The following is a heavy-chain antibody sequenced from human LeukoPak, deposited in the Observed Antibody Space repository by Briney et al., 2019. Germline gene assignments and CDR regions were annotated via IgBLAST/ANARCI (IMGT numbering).Heavy chain of an antibody. CDR2: IYTSGST. CDR3: ARPRRGTAYFFDY. D-gene: IGHD5-18*01. Sequence: PSETLSLTCTVSGGSISSYYWSWIRQPAGKGLEWIGRIYTSGSTNYNPSLKSRVTMSVNPSENQFSLKLNSVTAADTAMYYCARPRRGTAYFFDYWGQGTLVTVSS. J-gene: IGHJ4*02. V-gene: IGHV4-4*07. CDR1: GGSISSYY.